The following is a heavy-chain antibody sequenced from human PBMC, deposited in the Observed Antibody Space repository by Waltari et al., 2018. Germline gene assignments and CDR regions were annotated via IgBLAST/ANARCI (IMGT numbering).Heavy chain of an antibody. CDR2: ISSSSSTI. CDR3: ASGYCSSTSCYPSSKAGY. Sequence: EVQLVESGGGLVQPGGSLRLSCAASGFTFTRYSMNWVREAPAKGLVWVSYISSSSSTIYYADSVKGRFTISRDNAKNSLYLQMNSLRAEDTAVYYCASGYCSSTSCYPSSKAGYWGQGTLVTVSS. V-gene: IGHV3-48*01. CDR1: GFTFTRYS. D-gene: IGHD2-2*01. J-gene: IGHJ4*02.